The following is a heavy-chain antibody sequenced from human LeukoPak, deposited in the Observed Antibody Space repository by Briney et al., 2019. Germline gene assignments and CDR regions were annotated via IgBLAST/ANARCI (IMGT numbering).Heavy chain of an antibody. CDR2: IKQDGSEK. CDR1: GFTFSSYW. D-gene: IGHD3-22*01. CDR3: ARVYDSSGYPVDY. J-gene: IGHJ4*02. Sequence: GGSLRLSCEASGFTFSSYWMSWVRQAPGKGLEWVANIKQDGSEKYYVDSVKGRFTISRDNAKNSLYLQMNSLRAEDTAVYYCARVYDSSGYPVDYWGQGTLVTVSS. V-gene: IGHV3-7*01.